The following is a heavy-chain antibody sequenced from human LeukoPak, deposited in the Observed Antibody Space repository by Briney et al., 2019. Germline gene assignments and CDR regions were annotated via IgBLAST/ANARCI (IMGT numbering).Heavy chain of an antibody. CDR1: GFTFSSYE. D-gene: IGHD4-17*01. CDR3: ARDVGDYVFDY. Sequence: GGSLRLSCAASGFTFSSYEMNWVRQAPGKGLEWVSYISSSGSTIYYADSVKGRFTISRENAKNSLYLQMNSLRAEDTAVYYCARDVGDYVFDYWGQGTLVTVSS. CDR2: ISSSGSTI. V-gene: IGHV3-48*03. J-gene: IGHJ4*02.